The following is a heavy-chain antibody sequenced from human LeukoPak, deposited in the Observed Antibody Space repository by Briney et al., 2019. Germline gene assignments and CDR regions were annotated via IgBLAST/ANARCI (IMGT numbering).Heavy chain of an antibody. D-gene: IGHD6-19*01. CDR3: ARQWYSSGWYGD. Sequence: PSETLSLTCSVSGGPISSSPYSWGWIRQSPGKGLEWIGNIYYSGSTHYNPSLKSRLTISVDTSKNLFSLKLTSVTAADTAIYYCARQWYSSGWYGDWGQGILVTVSS. CDR1: GGPISSSPYS. CDR2: IYYSGST. J-gene: IGHJ4*02. V-gene: IGHV4-39*01.